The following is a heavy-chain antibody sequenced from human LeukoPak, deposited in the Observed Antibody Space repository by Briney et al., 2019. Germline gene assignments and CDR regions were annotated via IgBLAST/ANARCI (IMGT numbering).Heavy chain of an antibody. D-gene: IGHD6-6*01. CDR3: ARGAYPSIAARFDY. V-gene: IGHV4-34*01. Sequence: SETLSLTCAVYGGSFSGYYLSWIRQPPGKGLEWIGEINHSGSTNYNPSLKSRVTISVDTSKNQFSLKLSSVTAADTAVYYCARGAYPSIAARFDYWGQGTLVTVSS. CDR2: INHSGST. J-gene: IGHJ4*02. CDR1: GGSFSGYY.